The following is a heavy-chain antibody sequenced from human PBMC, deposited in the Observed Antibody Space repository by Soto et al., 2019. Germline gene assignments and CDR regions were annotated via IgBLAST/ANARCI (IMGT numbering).Heavy chain of an antibody. CDR2: IFYSGTT. Sequence: SETLSLTCTVSGGSVSSVSYYWSWIRQPPGMGLEWIGYIFYSGTTNYNPSLKSRVTMSLYTSKNQFSLQLSSVTAADTAVYYCARGNSYMSSQVYXWGQGALVTVSX. V-gene: IGHV4-61*01. D-gene: IGHD6-6*01. CDR1: GGSVSSVSYY. J-gene: IGHJ4*02. CDR3: ARGNSYMSSQVYX.